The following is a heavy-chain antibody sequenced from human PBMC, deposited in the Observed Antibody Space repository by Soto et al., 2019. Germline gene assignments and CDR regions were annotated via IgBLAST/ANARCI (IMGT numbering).Heavy chain of an antibody. CDR2: VGGSGDST. CDR3: TTVKRRNYFDY. J-gene: IGHJ4*02. V-gene: IGHV3-23*01. Sequence: EVQLLESGGGLVQPGGSLRLSCAASGFAFSSYAMSWVRQAPGKGLEWVSSVGGSGDSTYYADSVKGRFTISRDNSKNTLYLQMNSLKTEDTAVYYCTTVKRRNYFDYWGQGTLVTVSS. D-gene: IGHD6-25*01. CDR1: GFAFSSYA.